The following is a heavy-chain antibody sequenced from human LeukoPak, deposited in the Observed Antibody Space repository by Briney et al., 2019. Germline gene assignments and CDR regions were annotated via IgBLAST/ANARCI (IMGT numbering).Heavy chain of an antibody. Sequence: GGSLRLSCAASEFIFSDYYMSWFRRAPGKGLEWVSHIGSGNSEFYLESVKGRFTISRDNAKNSLYLQMNSLRADDTAVYYCAREAAYGDAYDIWGHGTMVIVSS. D-gene: IGHD2-21*01. J-gene: IGHJ3*02. CDR3: AREAAYGDAYDI. CDR1: EFIFSDYY. V-gene: IGHV3-69-1*02. CDR2: IGSGNSE.